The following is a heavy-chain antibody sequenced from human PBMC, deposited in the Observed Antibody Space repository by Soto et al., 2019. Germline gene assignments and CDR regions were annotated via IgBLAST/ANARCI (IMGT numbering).Heavy chain of an antibody. CDR2: ISSTTNYI. CDR3: ARAGTTPR. Sequence: GGSLRLSCPASGFTFTRYSMNWVRQAPGKGLGWVSSISSTTNYIYYADSMKGRFTVSRDNAKNSVYLEMNSLRAEDTAVYYCARAGTTPRWGQGTLVTVSS. D-gene: IGHD1-1*01. CDR1: GFTFTRYS. V-gene: IGHV3-21*01. J-gene: IGHJ4*02.